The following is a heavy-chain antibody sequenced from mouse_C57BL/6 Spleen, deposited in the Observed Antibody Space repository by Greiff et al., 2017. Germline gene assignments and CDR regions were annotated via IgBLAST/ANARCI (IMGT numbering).Heavy chain of an antibody. Sequence: VKLQQSGPELVKPGASVKISCKASGYAFSSSWMNWVKQRPGKGLEWIGRIYPGDGDTNYNGKFKGKATLTADKSSSTAYMQLSSLTSEDSAVYFCARSPNYYGSSYPLAYWGQGTLVTVSA. CDR2: IYPGDGDT. CDR3: ARSPNYYGSSYPLAY. D-gene: IGHD1-1*01. V-gene: IGHV1-82*01. J-gene: IGHJ3*01. CDR1: GYAFSSSW.